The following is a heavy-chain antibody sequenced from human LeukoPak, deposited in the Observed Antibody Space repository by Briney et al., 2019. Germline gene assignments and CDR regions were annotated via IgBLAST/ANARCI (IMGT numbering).Heavy chain of an antibody. CDR1: GFTFSSNW. CDR2: IKPDGSAE. CDR3: ARANNSSWHN. J-gene: IGHJ4*02. D-gene: IGHD6-13*01. V-gene: IGHV3-7*01. Sequence: PWGSLRLSCATSGFTFSSNWMSWVRHVPGRGLDWVANIKPDGSAEYYAASVKGRFTVSRDNAENSLYLQMNSLRVEDMAVYYCARANNSSWHNWGQGTLVTVSS.